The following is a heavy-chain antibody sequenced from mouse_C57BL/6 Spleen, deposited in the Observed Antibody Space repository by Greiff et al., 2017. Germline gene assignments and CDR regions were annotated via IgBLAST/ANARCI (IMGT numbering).Heavy chain of an antibody. CDR2: IDPSDSYT. CDR1: GYTFTSYW. D-gene: IGHD2-4*01. J-gene: IGHJ2*01. Sequence: QVQLQQPGAELVKPGASVKLSCKASGYTFTSYWMQWVKQRPGQGLEWIGEIDPSDSYTNYNQKFKGKATLTVDTSSSTAYMQLSSLTSEDSAVYYCARWRSTMIRYFDYWGQGTTLTVSS. CDR3: ARWRSTMIRYFDY. V-gene: IGHV1-50*01.